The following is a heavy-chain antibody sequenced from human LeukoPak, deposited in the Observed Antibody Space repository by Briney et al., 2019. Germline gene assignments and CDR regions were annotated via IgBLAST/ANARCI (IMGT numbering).Heavy chain of an antibody. CDR1: GFIFSSYT. CDR2: IWYGGSNK. J-gene: IGHJ4*02. CDR3: AKDGGSSSGLDY. D-gene: IGHD6-6*01. V-gene: IGHV3-30*02. Sequence: GGSLRLSCAASGFIFSSYTMNWVRQAPGKGLEWVAVIWYGGSNKYYADSVKGRFTISRDNSENTLYLQMNSLRAEDTAVYYCAKDGGSSSGLDYWGQGTLVTVSS.